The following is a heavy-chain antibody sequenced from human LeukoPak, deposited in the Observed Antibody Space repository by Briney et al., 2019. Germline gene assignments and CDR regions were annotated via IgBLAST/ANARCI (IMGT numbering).Heavy chain of an antibody. CDR1: GYTFTSYG. J-gene: IGHJ5*02. D-gene: IGHD4-17*01. CDR3: ARDYGDYVPTKYNWFDP. CDR2: ISAYNGNT. Sequence: ASVKVSCKASGYTFTSYGISRVRQAPGQGLEWMGWISAYNGNTNYAQKLQGRVTMTTDTSTSTAYMELRSLRSDDTAVYYCARDYGDYVPTKYNWFDPWGQGTLVTVSS. V-gene: IGHV1-18*01.